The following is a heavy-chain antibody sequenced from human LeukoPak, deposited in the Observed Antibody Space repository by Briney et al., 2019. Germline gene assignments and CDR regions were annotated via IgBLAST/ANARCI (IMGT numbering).Heavy chain of an antibody. CDR1: GFTFSSYA. V-gene: IGHV3-23*01. Sequence: GGSLRLSCAASGFTFSSYAMSWVRQAPGKGLEWVSAISGSGGSTYYADSVKGRFTISRDNSKNTLYLQMNSLRAEDTAVYYCAKDRVGTAMVVGDFDYWGQGTLVTVSS. D-gene: IGHD5-18*01. CDR3: AKDRVGTAMVVGDFDY. J-gene: IGHJ4*02. CDR2: ISGSGGST.